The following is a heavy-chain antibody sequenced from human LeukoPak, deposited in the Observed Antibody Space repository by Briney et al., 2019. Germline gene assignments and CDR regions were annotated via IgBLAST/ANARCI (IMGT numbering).Heavy chain of an antibody. CDR2: IRSKVYAGTT. Sequence: GGSLRLSCTASGFTFGDYAMSWVRQAPGKGLEWVGLIRSKVYAGTTEYAASVKGRFIISRDDSKSIAYLQMNSLKTEDTAVYYFTRDLAERDCCGCSCFLAWLMDGWGQGTTVTVSS. CDR1: GFTFGDYA. CDR3: TRDLAERDCCGCSCFLAWLMDG. J-gene: IGHJ6*02. D-gene: IGHD2-15*01. V-gene: IGHV3-49*04.